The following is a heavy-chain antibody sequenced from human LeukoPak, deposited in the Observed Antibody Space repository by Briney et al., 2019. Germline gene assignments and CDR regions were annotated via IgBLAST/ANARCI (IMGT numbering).Heavy chain of an antibody. D-gene: IGHD2-2*01. CDR2: ISSSSSYI. J-gene: IGHJ4*02. CDR3: AKGPHCSSTSCFVLGSFDC. V-gene: IGHV3-21*04. Sequence: GGSLRLSCAGSGFTFSDYDIHWVRQTTGKGLEWVSSISSSSSYIYYADSVKGRFTISRDNSKSTLYLQMNSLRAEDTAVYYCAKGPHCSSTSCFVLGSFDCWGQGTLVTVSS. CDR1: GFTFSDYD.